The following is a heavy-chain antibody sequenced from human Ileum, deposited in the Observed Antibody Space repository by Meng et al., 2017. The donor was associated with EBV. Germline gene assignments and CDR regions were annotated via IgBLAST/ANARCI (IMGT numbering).Heavy chain of an antibody. J-gene: IGHJ4*02. CDR1: GFTFSNYG. V-gene: IGHV3-33*01. CDR3: ARLGSGWAADY. CDR2: IWYDGSNK. D-gene: IGHD6-19*01. Sequence: QVRVVGSGGGVVQPGTSLSLSCGASGFTFSNYGMYWVRQAPGKGLEWVSVIWYDGSNKYYGDSVKGRFTVSRDNSKNTVSLQMNSLRVEDTAVYYCARLGSGWAADYWGQGTLVTVSS.